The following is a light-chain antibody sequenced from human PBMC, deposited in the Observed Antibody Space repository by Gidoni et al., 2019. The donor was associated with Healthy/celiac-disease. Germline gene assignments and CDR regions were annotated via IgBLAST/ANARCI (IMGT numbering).Light chain of an antibody. CDR2: SNN. CDR3: AAWDDSLNGPV. CDR1: SSNIGSNT. Sequence: QSVLTQPPSASGTPGQRGTISCSGSSSNIGSNTVNWYQQLPGTAPKLLIYSNNQRPSGVPDLFSGSKSGTSASLAISGLQSEDDADYYCAAWDDSLNGPVFGGGTKLTVL. J-gene: IGLJ2*01. V-gene: IGLV1-44*01.